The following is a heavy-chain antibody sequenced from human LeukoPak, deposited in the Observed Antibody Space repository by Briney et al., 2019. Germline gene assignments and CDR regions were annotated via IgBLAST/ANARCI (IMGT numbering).Heavy chain of an antibody. J-gene: IGHJ4*02. CDR1: GGSFSGYY. Sequence: SETLSLTCAVYGGSFSGYYWSWIRQPPGKGLKWIGEINHSGSTYYNPSLKSRVTISVDTSKNQFSLKLSSVTAADTVVYYCARVKRSETFSFAPRDFDYWGQGTLVTVSS. D-gene: IGHD3-16*01. CDR2: INHSGST. V-gene: IGHV4-34*09. CDR3: ARVKRSETFSFAPRDFDY.